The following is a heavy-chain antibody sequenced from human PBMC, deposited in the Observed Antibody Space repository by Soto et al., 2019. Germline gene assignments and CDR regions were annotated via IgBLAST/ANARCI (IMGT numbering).Heavy chain of an antibody. V-gene: IGHV3-9*01. D-gene: IGHD2-15*01. CDR2: ISWNSGSI. CDR3: AKVIKGGSVDY. J-gene: IGHJ4*02. Sequence: EVQLVESGGGLVQPGRSLRLSCAASGFTFDDYAMHWVRQAPGKGLEWISDISWNSGSIGYADSVKGRFTISRDNAKNSLYLQMNSLRAEDTALYYCAKVIKGGSVDYWGQGTLVTVSS. CDR1: GFTFDDYA.